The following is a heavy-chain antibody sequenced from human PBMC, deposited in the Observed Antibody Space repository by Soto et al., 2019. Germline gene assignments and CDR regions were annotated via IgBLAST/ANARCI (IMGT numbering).Heavy chain of an antibody. D-gene: IGHD5-12*01. CDR2: IHSSGST. CDR1: SDSISNYY. J-gene: IGHJ4*02. CDR3: ARHRGPSVYDTIPGCFDS. Sequence: SETLSLTCTVPSDSISNYYWSWIRQPPGKGLEWIGYIHSSGSTDYNPSLKSRVSISGDTSKSQFSLKLSSVTAADTAVYSCARHRGPSVYDTIPGCFDSWGQGILVTVSS. V-gene: IGHV4-59*08.